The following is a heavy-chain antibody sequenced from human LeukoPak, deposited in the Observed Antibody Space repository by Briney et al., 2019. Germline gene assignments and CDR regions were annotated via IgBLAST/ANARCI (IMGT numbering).Heavy chain of an antibody. CDR3: ARTDRTNNGPRE. CDR2: MYAGGST. D-gene: IGHD1/OR15-1a*01. J-gene: IGHJ4*02. Sequence: GGSLRLSCAASGFTVSNNYMTWVRQAPGKGLEWVSVMYAGGSTYYADSVKGRFTISRDNSKNTLYLQMNSLRAEDTAVYYCARTDRTNNGPREWGQGTLVTVSS. CDR1: GFTVSNNY. V-gene: IGHV3-53*01.